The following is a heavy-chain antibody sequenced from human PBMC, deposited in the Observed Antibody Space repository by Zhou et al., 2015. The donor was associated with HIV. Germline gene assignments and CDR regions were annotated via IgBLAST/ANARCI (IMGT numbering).Heavy chain of an antibody. CDR1: GFTFSSYW. V-gene: IGHV3-74*01. CDR2: INSDGSST. J-gene: IGHJ2*01. Sequence: AASGFTFSSYWMHWVRQAPGKGLVWVSRINSDGSSTSYADSVKGRFTISRDNAKNTLYLQMNSLRAEDTAVYYCARDTTPTFRGWYFDLWGRGTLVTVSS. CDR3: ARDTTPTFRGWYFDL. D-gene: IGHD3-16*01.